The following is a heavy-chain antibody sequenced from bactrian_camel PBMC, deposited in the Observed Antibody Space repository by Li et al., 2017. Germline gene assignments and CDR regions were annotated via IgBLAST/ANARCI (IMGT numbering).Heavy chain of an antibody. J-gene: IGHJ4*01. CDR3: ATAIVPKSLCKVEGGRIGGANVYTS. CDR2: IYSAGVTT. CDR1: GYTESTNS. D-gene: IGHD2*01. Sequence: QLVESGGGSVQAGGSLRLSCTRSGYTESTNSMAWFRQAPGKEREAVAAIYSAGVTTYYADSVKGRFTISQDNPGNTVYLQMDSLKPEDTAMYYCATAIVPKSLCKVEGGRIGGANVYTSWGQGTQVTVS. V-gene: IGHV3S54*01.